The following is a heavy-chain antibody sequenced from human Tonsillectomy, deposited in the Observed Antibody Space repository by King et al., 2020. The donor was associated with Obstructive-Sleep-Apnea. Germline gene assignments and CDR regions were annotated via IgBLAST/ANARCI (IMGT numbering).Heavy chain of an antibody. CDR3: ARGGAAALLDY. CDR2: SNPNRGGT. J-gene: IGHJ4*02. D-gene: IGHD6-13*01. CDR1: GYTCTGYY. Sequence: VQLVESGAEVKKPGASVKVSCKASGYTCTGYYMHWVRQAPGQGLEWMGRSNPNRGGTNYEQKFQGRVTMTRDTSISTAYMELSRLRSDDTVVYYCARGGAAALLDYWGQGTLVTVSS. V-gene: IGHV1-2*05.